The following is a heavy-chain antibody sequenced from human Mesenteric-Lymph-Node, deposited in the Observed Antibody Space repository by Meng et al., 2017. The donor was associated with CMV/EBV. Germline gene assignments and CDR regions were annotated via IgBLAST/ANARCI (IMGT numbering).Heavy chain of an antibody. J-gene: IGHJ6*02. D-gene: IGHD6-6*01. CDR3: SRMAGFDVEYSSSSTPRGDYYGMDV. CDR1: GYSFTSYW. V-gene: IGHV5-51*01. CDR2: IYPGDSDT. Sequence: KVSCKGSGYSFTSYWIGWLRQMPGKGREWMGIIYPGDSDTRYSPSFQGQVTISADKSISTAYLQWSSLKASDTAMYYCSRMAGFDVEYSSSSTPRGDYYGMDVWGQGTTVTVSS.